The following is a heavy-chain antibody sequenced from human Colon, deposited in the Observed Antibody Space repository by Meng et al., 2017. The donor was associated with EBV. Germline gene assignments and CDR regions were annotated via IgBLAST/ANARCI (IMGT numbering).Heavy chain of an antibody. CDR1: RFHLSKHG. J-gene: IGHJ4*02. CDR2: ISGTGGST. CDR3: VRDGYNDIPFDY. Sequence: VQRLGSGGGLVQPGGSLRLSCAPSRFHLSKHGVGWVRQAPGKGLEWISFISGTGGSTYYADSVKGRFTISRDNSKNTLYLQMNSLRAEDTALYYCVRDGYNDIPFDYWGPGTLVTVSS. V-gene: IGHV3-23*01. D-gene: IGHD5-24*01.